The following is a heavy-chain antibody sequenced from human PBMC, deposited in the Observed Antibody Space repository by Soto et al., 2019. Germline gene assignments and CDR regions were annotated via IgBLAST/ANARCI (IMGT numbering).Heavy chain of an antibody. CDR3: ATGWRLSPIDY. CDR1: GFTFSTYA. J-gene: IGHJ4*02. CDR2: ISGSGGTT. V-gene: IGHV3-23*01. D-gene: IGHD2-21*02. Sequence: EVRLLESGGGLIQPGGSLRLSCAASGFTFSTYAMTWVRQAPGKGLEWVSGISGSGGTTNYADSVKGRFTISRDNSKNTLDLQMNSLRADDTAVYYCATGWRLSPIDYWGQGTLVTVS.